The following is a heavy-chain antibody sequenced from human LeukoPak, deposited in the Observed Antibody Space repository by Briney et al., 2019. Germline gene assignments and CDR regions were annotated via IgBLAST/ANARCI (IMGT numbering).Heavy chain of an antibody. D-gene: IGHD6-6*01. CDR3: AKESISWYFDF. Sequence: GGSLRLSCAASGFTFNSYVMSWVRQAPGKGLEWVSAIGTSGHITYYADSVKGRFTISRDNSKNTLFLQMNSLRVEDTAIYYCAKESISWYFDFWGQGTLVTVSS. J-gene: IGHJ4*02. V-gene: IGHV3-23*01. CDR2: IGTSGHIT. CDR1: GFTFNSYV.